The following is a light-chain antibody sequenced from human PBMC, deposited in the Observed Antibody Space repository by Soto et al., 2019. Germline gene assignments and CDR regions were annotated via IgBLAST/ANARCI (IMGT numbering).Light chain of an antibody. J-gene: IGKJ1*01. CDR3: QQYDQWWT. CDR2: DAS. V-gene: IGKV3-15*01. Sequence: EIVMTQSPATLSVSPGEGATFSCRASQSIYTKIAWYQLKPGQAPRLLMYDASIRATGVPARFSGSGSGTEFSLTINSLQSEDFGVYFCQQYDQWWTFGQGTKVEIK. CDR1: QSIYTK.